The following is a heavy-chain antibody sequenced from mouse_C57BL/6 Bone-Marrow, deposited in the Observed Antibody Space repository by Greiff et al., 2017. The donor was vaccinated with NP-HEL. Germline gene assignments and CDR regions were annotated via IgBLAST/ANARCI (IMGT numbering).Heavy chain of an antibody. V-gene: IGHV14-4*01. D-gene: IGHD2-1*01. CDR1: GFNIKDNY. CDR2: IDPENGDT. CDR3: TTGGNGKASFDY. Sequence: VQLQQSGAELVRPGASVKLSCTASGFNIKDNYMHWVKQRPEQGLEWIGWIDPENGDTEYASKFQGKATITADTSSNTAYLQLSSLTSEDTAVYYCTTGGNGKASFDYWGQGTTLTVSS. J-gene: IGHJ2*01.